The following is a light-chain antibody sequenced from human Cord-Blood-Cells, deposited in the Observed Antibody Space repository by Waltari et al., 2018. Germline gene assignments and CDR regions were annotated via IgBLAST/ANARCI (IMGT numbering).Light chain of an antibody. CDR1: SSNIGAGYD. Sequence: QSVLTQPPSVSGAPGQRVTISCTGSSSNIGAGYDVHWYQQLPGTAPKLLIYGDTSRPPAVPDRFSGSKSGTSASLAITGLQAEDEADYHCQSYDSSLSGYVFGTGTKVTVL. V-gene: IGLV1-40*01. J-gene: IGLJ1*01. CDR2: GDT. CDR3: QSYDSSLSGYV.